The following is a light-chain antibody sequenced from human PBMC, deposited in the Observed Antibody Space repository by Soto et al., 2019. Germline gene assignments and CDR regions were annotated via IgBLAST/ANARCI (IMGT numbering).Light chain of an antibody. CDR2: GAS. V-gene: IGKV3-20*01. CDR1: QSVSSK. J-gene: IGKJ5*01. Sequence: EIVMTQSPATLSVSPGERATLSCRASQSVSSKLAWYQQKPGQAPRLLMYGASSRATGIPDRFSGTGSGTDFTLTISRLEPEDFAVYYCQQYGSSPYTFGLGTRLEIK. CDR3: QQYGSSPYT.